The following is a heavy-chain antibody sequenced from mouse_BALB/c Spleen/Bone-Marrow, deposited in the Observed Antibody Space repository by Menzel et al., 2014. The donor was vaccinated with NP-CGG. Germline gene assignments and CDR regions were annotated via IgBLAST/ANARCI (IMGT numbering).Heavy chain of an antibody. D-gene: IGHD2-13*01. Sequence: VQLQQSGPELVKPGASVKISCKTSGYTFTEYTMHWVKQSHGKSLEWIGSINPNNGGINYNQKFKGRATLTADKSSSRAYMEHRSLTSEDAAVYYCGRGDGDYVYAMDYWGQGTSVTVSS. CDR1: GYTFTEYT. CDR3: GRGDGDYVYAMDY. J-gene: IGHJ4*01. CDR2: INPNNGGI. V-gene: IGHV1-18*01.